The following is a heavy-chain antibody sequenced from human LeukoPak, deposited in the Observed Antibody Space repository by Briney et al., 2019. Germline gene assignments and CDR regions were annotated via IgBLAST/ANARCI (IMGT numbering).Heavy chain of an antibody. CDR1: GFTFSSYG. CDR3: ARGKAYCSGTSCSFDP. V-gene: IGHV3-33*01. J-gene: IGHJ5*02. D-gene: IGHD2-2*01. CDR2: IWYDGSNK. Sequence: GGSLRLSCAASGFTFSSYGMHWVCQAPGKGLEWVAVIWYDGSNKYYADSVKGRFTISRDNSKNTLYLQMNSLRAEDTAVYYCARGKAYCSGTSCSFDPWGQGTLVTVSS.